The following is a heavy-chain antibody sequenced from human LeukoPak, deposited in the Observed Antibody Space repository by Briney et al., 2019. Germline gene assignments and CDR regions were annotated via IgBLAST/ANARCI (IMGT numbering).Heavy chain of an antibody. V-gene: IGHV4-39*01. CDR2: IYYSGST. Sequence: PSETLSLTCTVSGGSVSSGSYYWGWIRQPPGKGLEWIGSIYYSGSTYYNPSLKSRVTISVDTSKNQFSLKLSSVTAADTAVYYCARGFYIQLWLYWFDPWGQGTLVTVSS. J-gene: IGHJ5*02. D-gene: IGHD5-18*01. CDR3: ARGFYIQLWLYWFDP. CDR1: GGSVSSGSYY.